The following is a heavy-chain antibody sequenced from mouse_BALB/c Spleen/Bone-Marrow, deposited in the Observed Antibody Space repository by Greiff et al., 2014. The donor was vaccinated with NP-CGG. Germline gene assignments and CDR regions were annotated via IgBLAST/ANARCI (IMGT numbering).Heavy chain of an antibody. CDR3: AKGGSMDY. CDR2: ISTYYGDA. Sequence: QVHVKQSGAELVRPGVSVKISCKGSGYTFTDYSIHWVRQSHAKSLEWIGVISTYYGDANYNQKFKGKATMTVDKSSSTAYMERARVAYEDSAVYYSAKGGSMDYWGQGTSVTVSS. CDR1: GYTFTDYS. J-gene: IGHJ4*01. V-gene: IGHV1S137*01.